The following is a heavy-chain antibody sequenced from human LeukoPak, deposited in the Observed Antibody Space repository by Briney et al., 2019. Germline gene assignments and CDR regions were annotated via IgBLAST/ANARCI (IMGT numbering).Heavy chain of an antibody. D-gene: IGHD3-10*02. V-gene: IGHV3-48*03. CDR2: ISSSGSTI. Sequence: GALRLSCAASGFTFSSYEMNWVRQAPGKGLEWVPYISSSGSTIYYADSVKGRFTISRDNAKNSLYLQMNSLRAEDTAVYYCAELGITMIGGVWGKGTTVTISS. CDR1: GFTFSSYE. CDR3: AELGITMIGGV. J-gene: IGHJ6*04.